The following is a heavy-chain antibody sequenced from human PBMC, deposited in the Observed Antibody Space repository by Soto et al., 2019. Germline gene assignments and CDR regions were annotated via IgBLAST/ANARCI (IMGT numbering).Heavy chain of an antibody. CDR3: ARTEWIQLWFDY. V-gene: IGHV4-31*01. CDR1: GASISSGGYY. CDR2: IYYSGIS. Sequence: QVQLLESGPGLVKTSQTLSLICNVSGASISSGGYYWSWIRQRPGGGLEWLGFIYYSGISHYNPSLKSPATISVDTWKNQFSLKLLSVTAADTAVYYCARTEWIQLWFDYWGQGALVTVS. J-gene: IGHJ4*02. D-gene: IGHD5-18*01.